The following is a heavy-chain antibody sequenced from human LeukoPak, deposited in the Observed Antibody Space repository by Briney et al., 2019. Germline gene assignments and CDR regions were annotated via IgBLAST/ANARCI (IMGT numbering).Heavy chain of an antibody. V-gene: IGHV3-33*01. D-gene: IGHD3-10*01. CDR3: AGNYGPYYFDY. CDR1: GFTFSNYG. CDR2: IWYDGSNK. Sequence: GGSLRLSCAASGFTFSNYGMHWVRQAPGKGLEWVAVIWYDGSNKYYADSVRGRFTISRDNSKNTLYLQMNSLRAEDTAVYYCAGNYGPYYFDYWGQGTLVTVSS. J-gene: IGHJ4*02.